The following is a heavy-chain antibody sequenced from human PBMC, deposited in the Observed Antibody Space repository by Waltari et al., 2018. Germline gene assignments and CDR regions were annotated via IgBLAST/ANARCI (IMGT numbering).Heavy chain of an antibody. Sequence: QVQLHESGPGLVKPSETLSLTCSVSGGSISSYFWHCIRQSPGKGLEWIGYIYYNGNTNYNPSLRSRVTISIDTSKNQFSLNLRSVTAEDTAVYYCAREIYGGNSRPFDYWGQGTLATVSS. CDR1: GGSISSYF. CDR3: AREIYGGNSRPFDY. CDR2: IYYNGNT. J-gene: IGHJ4*02. D-gene: IGHD2-21*02. V-gene: IGHV4-59*01.